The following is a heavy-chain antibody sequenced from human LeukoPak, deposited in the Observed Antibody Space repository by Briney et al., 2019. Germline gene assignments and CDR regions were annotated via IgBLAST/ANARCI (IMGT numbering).Heavy chain of an antibody. D-gene: IGHD3-3*01. CDR1: GFIFSDYA. CDR2: ISYSGST. Sequence: GSLRLSCAASGFIFSDYAMSWVRQPPGKGLEWIGSISYSGSTYDNPSLKSRVTKSVDTSKNQFSLKLSSVTAADTAVYYCARGSGPLNYFDYWGQGTLVTVSS. CDR3: ARGSGPLNYFDY. V-gene: IGHV4-39*07. J-gene: IGHJ4*02.